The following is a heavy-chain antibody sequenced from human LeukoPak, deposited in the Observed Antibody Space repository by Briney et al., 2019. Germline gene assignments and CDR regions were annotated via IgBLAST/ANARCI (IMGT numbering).Heavy chain of an antibody. CDR1: GGSVSSSTSY. D-gene: IGHD1-26*01. CDR3: TRGGELMNY. CDR2: IYTSGTT. J-gene: IGHJ4*02. V-gene: IGHV4-61*02. Sequence: QPSETLSLTCTVSGGSVSSSTSYWSWIRQPAGKGLEWIGRIYTSGTTHYNPSLKSRVTISVDTSKNQFSLRLNSVTAADTAVYYCTRGGELMNYWGQGTLVTVSS.